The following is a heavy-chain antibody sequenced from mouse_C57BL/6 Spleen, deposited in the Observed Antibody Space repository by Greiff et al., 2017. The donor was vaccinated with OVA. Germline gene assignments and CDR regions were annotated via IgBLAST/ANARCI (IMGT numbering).Heavy chain of an antibody. J-gene: IGHJ2*01. CDR1: GYTFTSYW. CDR2: IDPSDSYT. Sequence: QVQLQQPGAELVKPGASVKLSCKASGYTFTSYWMQWVKQRPGQGLEWIGEIDPSDSYTNYNQKFKGKATLTVDTSSSTAYMQLSSLTSEDTAVYYCARYDGAFWGKGTTLTVSS. D-gene: IGHD2-3*01. CDR3: ARYDGAF. V-gene: IGHV1-50*01.